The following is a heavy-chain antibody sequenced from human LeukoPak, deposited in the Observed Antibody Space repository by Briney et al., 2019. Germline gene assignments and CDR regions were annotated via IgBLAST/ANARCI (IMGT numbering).Heavy chain of an antibody. D-gene: IGHD3-22*01. CDR3: ARDSVYYDSSDPRAFDI. CDR2: ISAYNGNT. CDR1: GYTFTSYG. Sequence: ASVKVSCKASGYTFTSYGISWVRQAPGQGLEWMGWISAYNGNTNYAQKLQGRVTMTTDTSTSTAYMELRSLRSDDTAVYYCARDSVYYDSSDPRAFDIWGQGTMVTVSS. J-gene: IGHJ3*02. V-gene: IGHV1-18*01.